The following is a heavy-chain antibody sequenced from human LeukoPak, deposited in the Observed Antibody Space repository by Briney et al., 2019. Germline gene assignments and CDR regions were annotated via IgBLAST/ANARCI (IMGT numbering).Heavy chain of an antibody. J-gene: IGHJ4*02. V-gene: IGHV3-23*01. Sequence: GGSLRLSCLVSGFTFSTYEMNWVRQAPGKGLEWISYISGSGGITHYADSVKGRFTISRDNSRNTLYLQMNSLRAEDTAVYYCAKDLHEYYFDYWGQGTLVTVSS. CDR1: GFTFSTYE. CDR3: AKDLHEYYFDY. CDR2: ISGSGGIT.